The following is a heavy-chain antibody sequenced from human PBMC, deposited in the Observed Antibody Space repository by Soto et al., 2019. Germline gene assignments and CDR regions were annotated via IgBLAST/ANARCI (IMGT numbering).Heavy chain of an antibody. CDR2: IWYDGSNK. Sequence: QVQLVESGGGVVQPGRSLRLSCAASGFTFSSYGMHWVRQAPGKGLEWVAVIWYDGSNKYYADSVKGRFTISRDNSENTLYLQMNSLRAEDTAVYYCARDHASFEYMDVWGKGTTVTVSS. CDR1: GFTFSSYG. V-gene: IGHV3-33*01. CDR3: ARDHASFEYMDV. J-gene: IGHJ6*03.